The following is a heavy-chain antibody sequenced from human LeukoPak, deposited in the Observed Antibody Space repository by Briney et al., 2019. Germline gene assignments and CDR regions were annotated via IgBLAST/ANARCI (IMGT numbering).Heavy chain of an antibody. J-gene: IGHJ4*02. CDR1: GFTFSSYD. CDR2: VSGSGGYT. Sequence: GGSLRLSCAASGFTFSSYDMSWVRQAPGKGLEWVSSVSGSGGYTYYAGSVKGRFTISRDNSKNTLYLQMNSLRAEDTAIYYCAKDRPNYYDSSGHYYRRDGDYWGQGTLVTVSS. D-gene: IGHD3-22*01. CDR3: AKDRPNYYDSSGHYYRRDGDY. V-gene: IGHV3-23*01.